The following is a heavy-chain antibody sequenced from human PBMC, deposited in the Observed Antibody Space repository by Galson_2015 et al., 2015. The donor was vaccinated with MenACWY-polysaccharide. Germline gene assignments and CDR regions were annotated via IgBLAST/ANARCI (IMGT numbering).Heavy chain of an antibody. CDR3: ARDINRDLWDAFDI. D-gene: IGHD5-24*01. CDR1: GFTFSSYG. J-gene: IGHJ3*02. Sequence: SLRLSCAASGFTFSSYGMHWVRQAPGKGLEWVAFIRNDGTNKYFADSVKGRFTISRDNSKNTLYLQVNSLRPEDTAVYYCARDINRDLWDAFDIWGQGTMVTVSS. CDR2: IRNDGTNK. V-gene: IGHV3-30*02.